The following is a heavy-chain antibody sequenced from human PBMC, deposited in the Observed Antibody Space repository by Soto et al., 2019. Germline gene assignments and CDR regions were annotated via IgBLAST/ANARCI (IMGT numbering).Heavy chain of an antibody. J-gene: IGHJ4*02. CDR1: GFTFSNAW. V-gene: IGHV3-15*01. D-gene: IGHD6-6*01. Sequence: GGSLRLSCAASGFTFSNAWMSWVRQAPGKGLEWVGRIKSKTDGGTTDYAAPVKGRFTISRDDSKNTLYLQMNSLKTEDTAVYYCTTERVDSFSSSSPDYWGQGTLVTVSS. CDR3: TTERVDSFSSSSPDY. CDR2: IKSKTDGGTT.